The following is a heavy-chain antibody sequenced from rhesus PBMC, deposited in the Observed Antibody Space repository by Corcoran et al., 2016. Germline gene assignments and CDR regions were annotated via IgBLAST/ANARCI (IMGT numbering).Heavy chain of an antibody. Sequence: EVRLVESGGGLVQPGGSLRLSCAASGFTFSDSYMSWVRQAPGKGPEGVGFIRKKANGGTAEYAESVKGRFTISRDDSKSIASLQMNSLKTEDTAVYYCARFYSGRKGFDVWGPGVLVTVSS. D-gene: IGHD3-16*01. V-gene: IGHV3-116*02. CDR3: ARFYSGRKGFDV. CDR1: GFTFSDSY. J-gene: IGHJ5-1*01. CDR2: IRKKANGGTA.